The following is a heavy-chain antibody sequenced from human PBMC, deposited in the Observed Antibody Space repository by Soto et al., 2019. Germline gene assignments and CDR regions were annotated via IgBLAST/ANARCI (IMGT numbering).Heavy chain of an antibody. Sequence: QIQLLQSGAAVKKPGASVKVTCKASGYTFRNFGISWVRQAPGQGLEWMGWISAYNANANYAQKFQGRLTMTADTSTSTDYMELRSLRSDDTAVYYCARENSYFDYWGQGTLVTVSS. CDR1: GYTFRNFG. J-gene: IGHJ4*02. V-gene: IGHV1-18*01. CDR3: ARENSYFDY. CDR2: ISAYNANA.